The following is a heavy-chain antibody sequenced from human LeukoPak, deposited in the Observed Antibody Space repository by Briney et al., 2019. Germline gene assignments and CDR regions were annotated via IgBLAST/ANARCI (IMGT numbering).Heavy chain of an antibody. D-gene: IGHD2-2*02. CDR3: ASPLGYCSSTSCYRSFDY. CDR1: GYSINSGHY. CDR2: IYYSGNT. V-gene: IGHV4-38-2*02. Sequence: PSETLSLTCTVSGYSINSGHYWGWIRQPPGKRLEWIGSIYYSGNTYYNPTLKSRITISVDTSKNQFSLKLSSVTAADTAVYYCASPLGYCSSTSCYRSFDYWGQGTLVTVSS. J-gene: IGHJ4*02.